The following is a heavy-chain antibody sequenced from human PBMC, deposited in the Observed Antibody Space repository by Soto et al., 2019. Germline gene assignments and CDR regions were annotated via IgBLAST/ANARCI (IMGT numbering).Heavy chain of an antibody. CDR2: ISNDGSKK. Sequence: QVQLVESGGGVLQPGRSLRLSCAASKFMFNTYGLHWVRQAPGKGLEWVAVISNDGSKKFYADSVKGRFTISRDNSKNTLYLQIISLRTEDTAVYYCARDSLALVGDLVPWGQGTLVTVSS. V-gene: IGHV3-30*03. CDR1: KFMFNTYG. J-gene: IGHJ5*02. CDR3: ARDSLALVGDLVP. D-gene: IGHD3-10*01.